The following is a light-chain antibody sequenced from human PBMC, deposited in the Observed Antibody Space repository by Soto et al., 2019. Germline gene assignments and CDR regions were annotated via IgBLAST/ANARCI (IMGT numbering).Light chain of an antibody. CDR1: QTISAW. V-gene: IGKV1-5*03. Sequence: DIQMTQSPSTLSASVGDRVTITCRASQTISAWLAWYQQKPGKAPKLLIYKASSLDSGVPSRFSGSGSGTEFTLTINSLQPDDFATYHWQQYHNYPYTFGQGTKLEIK. CDR2: KAS. J-gene: IGKJ2*01. CDR3: QQYHNYPYT.